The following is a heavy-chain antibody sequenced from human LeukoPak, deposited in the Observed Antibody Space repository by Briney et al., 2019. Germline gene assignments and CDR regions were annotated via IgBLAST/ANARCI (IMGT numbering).Heavy chain of an antibody. CDR1: GFTFSSYA. CDR2: ISYDGSIK. D-gene: IGHD3-16*02. Sequence: GGSLRLSCAASGFTFSSYAMHWVRQAPGKGLEWVAVISYDGSIKHFADSVKGRLTISRDKSKNTLYLQMNSLRAEDTAVYYCARGDEYVWGSYRRRNAFDIWGQGTRVAVSS. CDR3: ARGDEYVWGSYRRRNAFDI. V-gene: IGHV3-30*04. J-gene: IGHJ3*02.